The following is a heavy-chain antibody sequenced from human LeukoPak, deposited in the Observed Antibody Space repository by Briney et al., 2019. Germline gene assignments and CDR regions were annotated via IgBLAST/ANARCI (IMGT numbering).Heavy chain of an antibody. CDR3: ARYCGGDCYGMDV. J-gene: IGHJ6*02. CDR2: IKQDGSEK. D-gene: IGHD2-21*01. CDR1: EFTFSSYW. Sequence: GGSLRLSCTASEFTFSSYWMSWVRQAPGKGLEWVANIKQDGSEKDYEDSVKGRFTISRDNAKNSLYLQMNSLRAEDTAVYYCARYCGGDCYGMDVWGQGTTVTVSS. V-gene: IGHV3-7*01.